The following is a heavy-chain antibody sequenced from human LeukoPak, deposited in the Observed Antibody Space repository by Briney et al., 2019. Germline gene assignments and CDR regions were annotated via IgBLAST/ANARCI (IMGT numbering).Heavy chain of an antibody. V-gene: IGHV1-46*01. CDR1: GYTFTSYY. D-gene: IGHD6-19*01. J-gene: IGHJ4*02. CDR2: INPSGGST. Sequence: RASVKVSCKASGYTFTSYYMHWVRQAPGQGLEWMGIINPSGGSTSYAQKFQGRVTMTRDMSTSTVYMELSSLRSEDTAVYYCARQDLAYSSGWYCFDYWGKGTLVTVSS. CDR3: ARQDLAYSSGWYCFDY.